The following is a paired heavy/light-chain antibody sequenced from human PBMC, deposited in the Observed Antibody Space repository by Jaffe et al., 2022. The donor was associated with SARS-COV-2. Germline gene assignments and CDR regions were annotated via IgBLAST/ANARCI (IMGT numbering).Light chain of an antibody. CDR2: GAS. CDR1: QSIGGTY. V-gene: IGKV3-20*01. Sequence: EIVLTQSPGTVSLSPGERATLSCRASQSIGGTYLAWYQKKPGQAPRLLIYGASNRATGIPDRFSGSGSGADFTLTISRLEPEDFAVYYCQIYGSEFGGGTMVEFK. CDR3: QIYGSE. J-gene: IGKJ4*02.
Heavy chain of an antibody. D-gene: IGHD1-26*01. Sequence: EVKLVESGGDLVQPGGSLRLSCEGSGFTFNIFWMYWVRQAPGKGLEWVAKLNPDGSAEYYAASVRGRFTISRDNAKSSVYLQMNSLRAEDTGVYYCARDKIVGHSQDVWGRGTAVTVSS. V-gene: IGHV3-7*01. CDR1: GFTFNIFW. J-gene: IGHJ6*02. CDR3: ARDKIVGHSQDV. CDR2: LNPDGSAE.